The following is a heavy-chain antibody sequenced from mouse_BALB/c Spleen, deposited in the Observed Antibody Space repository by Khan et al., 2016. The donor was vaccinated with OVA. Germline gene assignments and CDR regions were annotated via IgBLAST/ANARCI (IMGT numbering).Heavy chain of an antibody. Sequence: VQLQESGAELARPWASVKLSCKASGYTFTNYTIHWVKQRPGQGLVWIGYINPSSGYTNYNQNYNDKATFTTDRSSSTAYMQLSWLTSDDSAVYYCVRIPIPTYHFDYWGQGTTLTVSS. CDR3: VRIPIPTYHFDY. CDR1: GYTFTNYT. J-gene: IGHJ2*01. V-gene: IGHV1-4*01. CDR2: INPSSGYT.